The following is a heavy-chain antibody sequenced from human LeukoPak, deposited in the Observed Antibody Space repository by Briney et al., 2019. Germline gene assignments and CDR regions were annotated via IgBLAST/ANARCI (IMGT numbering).Heavy chain of an antibody. CDR1: GYTFTGYY. D-gene: IGHD2-2*01. Sequence: SVKVSCKASGYTFTGYYMHWVRRAPGQGLEWMGWINPNSGGTNYSQKFQGRVTVTRDTSISTAYMELSRLRSDDTAVYYCARDLADIVVVPAAPDYWGQGTLVTVSS. CDR2: INPNSGGT. V-gene: IGHV1-2*02. CDR3: ARDLADIVVVPAAPDY. J-gene: IGHJ4*02.